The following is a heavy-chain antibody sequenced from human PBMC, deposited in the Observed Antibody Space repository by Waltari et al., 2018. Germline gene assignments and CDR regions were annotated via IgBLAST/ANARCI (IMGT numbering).Heavy chain of an antibody. J-gene: IGHJ6*02. Sequence: EVQLVESGGGLVQPGGSLRLSCAVSGFTLSSYWMRWVRPAPRKGMGWVANIKQDGSEKYYVDSVKGRFTISRDNAKNSLYLQMNSLRAEDTAVYYCAKDLLGYGSGSSYYYYYGMDVWGQGTTVTVSS. V-gene: IGHV3-7*01. CDR2: IKQDGSEK. CDR1: GFTLSSYW. CDR3: AKDLLGYGSGSSYYYYYGMDV. D-gene: IGHD3-10*01.